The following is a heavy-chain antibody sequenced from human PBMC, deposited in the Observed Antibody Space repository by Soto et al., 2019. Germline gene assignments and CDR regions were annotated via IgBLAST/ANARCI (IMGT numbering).Heavy chain of an antibody. V-gene: IGHV4-34*01. CDR2: INHSGST. J-gene: IGHJ4*02. D-gene: IGHD3-10*01. Sequence: PSETLSLTCTVSGDSISTYYWSWIRQPPGKGLEWIGEINHSGSTNYNPSLKSRVTISVDTSKNQFSLKLSSVTAADTAVYYCARGITMVRGVIDYWGQGTLVTVSS. CDR1: GDSISTYY. CDR3: ARGITMVRGVIDY.